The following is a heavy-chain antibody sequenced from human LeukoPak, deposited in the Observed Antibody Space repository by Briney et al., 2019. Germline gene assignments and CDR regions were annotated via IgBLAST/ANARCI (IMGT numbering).Heavy chain of an antibody. J-gene: IGHJ4*02. V-gene: IGHV1-69*05. CDR2: IIPSFGTA. CDR1: AGAFTSYA. D-gene: IGHD2-15*01. Sequence: SGNLSCKASAGAFTSYAISWERQAPGQGLGWMGGIIPSFGTANYAQEFQVRVTFTTDESTSTASLELHRTRSEDTAVYYCARVALFNCSGGSCYGPLDYWGQGTLVTVSS. CDR3: ARVALFNCSGGSCYGPLDY.